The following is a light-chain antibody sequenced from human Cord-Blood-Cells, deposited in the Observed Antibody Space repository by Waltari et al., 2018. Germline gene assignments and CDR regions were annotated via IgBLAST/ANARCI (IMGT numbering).Light chain of an antibody. Sequence: QSALTQPSSVSGSPGQSITISCTGTSSDVWSYNLVAWYQQHPGKAPKTMIYEGSKRPSGVSNRFSGSKSGNTASLTISGLQAEDEADYYCCSYAGSVFGTGTKVTVL. CDR1: SSDVWSYNL. CDR2: EGS. V-gene: IGLV2-23*01. J-gene: IGLJ1*01. CDR3: CSYAGSV.